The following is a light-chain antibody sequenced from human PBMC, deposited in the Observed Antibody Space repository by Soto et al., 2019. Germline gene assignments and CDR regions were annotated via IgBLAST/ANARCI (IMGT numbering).Light chain of an antibody. CDR1: QSVSNS. J-gene: IGKJ2*01. Sequence: EIVLTQSPATLSLSPGERATLSCRASQSVSNSLAWYQQKPGQAPRLLIYDASNRATGIPARFSGSGSGTDITLTISSLEPEDVAVYYCQQRSNWLPYTFGQGTKLEIK. CDR3: QQRSNWLPYT. V-gene: IGKV3-11*01. CDR2: DAS.